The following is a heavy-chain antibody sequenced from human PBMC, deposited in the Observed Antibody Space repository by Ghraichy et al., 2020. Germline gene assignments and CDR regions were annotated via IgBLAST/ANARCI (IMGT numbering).Heavy chain of an antibody. Sequence: ASVKVSCKASGYTFTSYYMHWVRQAPGQGLEWMGIINPSGGSTSYAQKFQGRVTMTRDTSTSTVYMELSSLRSEDTAVYYCARDPYSGSYSAQYYFDYWGQGTLVTVSS. D-gene: IGHD1-26*01. V-gene: IGHV1-46*03. CDR1: GYTFTSYY. CDR3: ARDPYSGSYSAQYYFDY. CDR2: INPSGGST. J-gene: IGHJ4*02.